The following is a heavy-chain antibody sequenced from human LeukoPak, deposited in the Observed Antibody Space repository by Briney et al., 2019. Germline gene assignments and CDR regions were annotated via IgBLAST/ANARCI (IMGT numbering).Heavy chain of an antibody. Sequence: PGGSLRLSCAASGFTFSSNWMSWVRQAPGKGLEWVASIRQDGGEKSYVDSVKGRFTISRDNTKSSLYLQINSLRAEDTAVYYCARDGTAAGLYFDLWGQGTLVTVSS. J-gene: IGHJ4*01. V-gene: IGHV3-7*01. CDR3: ARDGTAAGLYFDL. CDR1: GFTFSSNW. D-gene: IGHD6-13*01. CDR2: IRQDGGEK.